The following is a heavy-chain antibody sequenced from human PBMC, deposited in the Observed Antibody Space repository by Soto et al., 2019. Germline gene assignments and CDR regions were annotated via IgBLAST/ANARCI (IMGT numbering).Heavy chain of an antibody. CDR3: ARVRGAYCSSTSCYANQENWFDP. J-gene: IGHJ5*02. D-gene: IGHD2-2*01. V-gene: IGHV4-59*01. CDR2: IYYSGST. CDR1: GGSISSYY. Sequence: SETLSLTCTVSGGSISSYYWSWIRQPPGKGLEWIGYIYYSGSTNYNPSLKSRVTISVDTSKNQFSLKLSSVTAADTAVYYCARVRGAYCSSTSCYANQENWFDPWGQGTLVTVSS.